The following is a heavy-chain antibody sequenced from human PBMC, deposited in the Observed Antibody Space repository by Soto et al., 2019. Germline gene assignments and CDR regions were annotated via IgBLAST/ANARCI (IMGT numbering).Heavy chain of an antibody. J-gene: IGHJ4*02. D-gene: IGHD1-1*01. CDR3: ARLEHNFGPHDY. V-gene: IGHV1-18*01. Sequence: QVQLAQSGAEVKKPGASVTVSCKASGYTFSSYGISSVRQAPGQGLEWVGWISAHNGYTKYATELQGRVTMTTDTSTSTAYMELRSLRSDDSAVYYCARLEHNFGPHDYWGQGTLVTVTS. CDR1: GYTFSSYG. CDR2: ISAHNGYT.